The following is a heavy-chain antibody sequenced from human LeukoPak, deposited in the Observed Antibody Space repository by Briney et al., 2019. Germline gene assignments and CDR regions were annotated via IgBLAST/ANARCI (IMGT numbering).Heavy chain of an antibody. CDR3: AGGGYDSSGYYRSYYYYGMDV. J-gene: IGHJ6*02. CDR1: GYTFTSYG. CDR2: ISAYNGNT. Sequence: ASVKVSCKASGYTFTSYGISWVRQAPGQGLEWMGWISAYNGNTNYAQKLQGRVTMTTDTSTSTASMELRSLRSDDTAVYYCAGGGYDSSGYYRSYYYYGMDVWGQGTTVTVSS. D-gene: IGHD3-22*01. V-gene: IGHV1-18*01.